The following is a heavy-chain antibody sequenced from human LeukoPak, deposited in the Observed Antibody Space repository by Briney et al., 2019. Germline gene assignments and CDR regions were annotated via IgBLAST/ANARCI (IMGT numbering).Heavy chain of an antibody. CDR2: ISGSGSTI. J-gene: IGHJ4*02. CDR1: GFTLSSYS. Sequence: AGSLRLSCAASGFTLSSYSLDWVRQAPGKGLEWVSYISGSGSTIYYADSVKGRFTISRDNAQNSLYLQMSSLRDEDTAVYYCARGWLTNTFDYWGQGTLVTVSS. D-gene: IGHD6-19*01. CDR3: ARGWLTNTFDY. V-gene: IGHV3-48*02.